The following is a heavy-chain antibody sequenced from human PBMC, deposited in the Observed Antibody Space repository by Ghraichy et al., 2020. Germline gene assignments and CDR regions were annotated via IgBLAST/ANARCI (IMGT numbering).Heavy chain of an antibody. V-gene: IGHV4-34*01. CDR1: GGSFSGYY. Sequence: SETLSLTCAVYGGSFSGYYWSWIRQPPGKGLEWIGEINHSGSTNYNPSLKSRVTISVDTSKNQFSLKLSSVTAADTAVYYCARTRRNRGYHGSGKPFDYWGQGTLVTVSS. D-gene: IGHD3-10*01. CDR2: INHSGST. J-gene: IGHJ4*02. CDR3: ARTRRNRGYHGSGKPFDY.